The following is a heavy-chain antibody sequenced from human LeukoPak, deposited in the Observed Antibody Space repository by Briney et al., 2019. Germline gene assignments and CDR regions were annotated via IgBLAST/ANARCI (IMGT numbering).Heavy chain of an antibody. Sequence: GGSLRLSCAASGFTFSSYEMIWVRQAPGKGLEWVSDISSSGTTIYYADSVKGRFTISRDNAKNSLYVKMNSLRAEYTAVYFCARSAGGGDLDYWGQGTLVTVSS. CDR2: ISSSGTTI. CDR1: GFTFSSYE. CDR3: ARSAGGGDLDY. D-gene: IGHD4-17*01. J-gene: IGHJ4*02. V-gene: IGHV3-48*03.